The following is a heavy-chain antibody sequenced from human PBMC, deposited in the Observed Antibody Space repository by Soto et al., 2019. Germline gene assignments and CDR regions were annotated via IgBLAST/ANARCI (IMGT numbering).Heavy chain of an antibody. CDR2: IYHSGST. V-gene: IGHV4-4*02. CDR3: ARAAFQWELPTYYFDY. D-gene: IGHD1-26*01. Sequence: SETLSLTCAASGGSISSSNWWSWVRQPPGKGLEWIGEIYHSGSTNYNPSLKSRVTISVDKSKNQFSLKLSSVTAADTAVYYCARAAFQWELPTYYFDYWGQGTLVTVSS. J-gene: IGHJ4*02. CDR1: GGSISSSNW.